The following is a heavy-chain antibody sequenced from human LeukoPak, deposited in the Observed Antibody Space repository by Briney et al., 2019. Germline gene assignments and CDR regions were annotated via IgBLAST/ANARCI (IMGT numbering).Heavy chain of an antibody. CDR3: ARDPSSREGYSSSWYDY. D-gene: IGHD6-13*01. Sequence: GASVKVSCKASGYTFTSYGISWVRQAPGQGLEWMGWISAYNANTNYAQKLQGRVTMTTDTSTSTAYMELRSLRSDDTAVYYCARDPSSREGYSSSWYDYWGQGTLVTVSS. CDR2: ISAYNANT. CDR1: GYTFTSYG. V-gene: IGHV1-18*01. J-gene: IGHJ4*02.